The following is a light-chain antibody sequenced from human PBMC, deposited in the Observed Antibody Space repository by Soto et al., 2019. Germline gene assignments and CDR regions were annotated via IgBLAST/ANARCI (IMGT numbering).Light chain of an antibody. V-gene: IGLV4-69*01. Sequence: QPVLTQSPSASASLGASVKLTRTLSSGHSSYAIAWHQQQPEKGPRYLMKLNSDGSHYKGGGIPDRFSGSSSGAERYLTISSLQSEDEADYYCQTWGTGIQVFGTGTKLTVL. CDR3: QTWGTGIQV. CDR2: LNSDGSH. CDR1: SGHSSYA. J-gene: IGLJ1*01.